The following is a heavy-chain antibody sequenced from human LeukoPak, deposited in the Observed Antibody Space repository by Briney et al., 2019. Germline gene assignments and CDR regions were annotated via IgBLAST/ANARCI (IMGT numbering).Heavy chain of an antibody. V-gene: IGHV3-23*01. Sequence: GGSLRLSCAASGFTFSSYAMSWVRQAPGRGLEWVSIIGSGGGGTNYADSVRGRFTISRDNSKNTLYVQMNSLRAEDTAVYYCARGYSSDWKWTFDYWGQGILVTVSS. J-gene: IGHJ4*02. CDR3: ARGYSSDWKWTFDY. CDR2: IGSGGGGT. CDR1: GFTFSSYA. D-gene: IGHD6-19*01.